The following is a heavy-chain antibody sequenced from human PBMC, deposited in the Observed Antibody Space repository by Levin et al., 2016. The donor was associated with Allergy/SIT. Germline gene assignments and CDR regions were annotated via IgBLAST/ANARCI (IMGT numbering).Heavy chain of an antibody. J-gene: IGHJ4*02. D-gene: IGHD2-2*01. CDR2: ISSNGERA. CDR3: VKDLYCSIISCYAPLTY. Sequence: GGSLRLSCAVSGFTFSSSMMHWVRQAPGKGLEYVAIISSNGERAYYADSVKGRFTISRDNSKNTLYLQMSGLRVEDTAVYFCVKDLYCSIISCYAPLTYWGQGTLVTVSS. CDR1: GFTFSSSM. V-gene: IGHV3-64D*08.